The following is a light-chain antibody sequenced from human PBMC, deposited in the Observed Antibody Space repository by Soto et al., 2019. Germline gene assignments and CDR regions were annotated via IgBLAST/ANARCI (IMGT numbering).Light chain of an antibody. J-gene: IGLJ1*01. Sequence: SVLTQPPSASGSPGQSVTLSCTGTSNDVGFYNYVSWYQQQPGKAPKLMIYQVTNRPSGVSNRFSGSRSGNTASLTISGLQAEDEADYYCSSYTDSSNYVFGTGTQLTVL. CDR3: SSYTDSSNYV. CDR1: SNDVGFYNY. V-gene: IGLV2-14*01. CDR2: QVT.